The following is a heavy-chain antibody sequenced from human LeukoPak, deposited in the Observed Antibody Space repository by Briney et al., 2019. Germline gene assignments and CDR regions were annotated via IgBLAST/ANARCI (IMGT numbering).Heavy chain of an antibody. V-gene: IGHV3-23*01. J-gene: IGHJ6*02. D-gene: IGHD3-22*01. Sequence: PGGSLRLSCAASGFTFSSYAMSWVRQAPGKGLEWVSAISSSGDSTYYADSVKGRFTISRDNSKNTLYLQMNSLRDEDTAVYFCARRPYSDTSGRLSDVWGQGTTVTVSS. CDR2: ISSSGDST. CDR3: ARRPYSDTSGRLSDV. CDR1: GFTFSSYA.